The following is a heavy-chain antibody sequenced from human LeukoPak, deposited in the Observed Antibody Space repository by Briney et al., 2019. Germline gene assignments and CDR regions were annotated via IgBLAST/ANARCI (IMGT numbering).Heavy chain of an antibody. CDR2: IYHSGST. Sequence: ASETLSLTCAVYGDFFTGYYWTWIRQPPGKGLEWIGEIYHSGSTNYNPSLKSRVNISVDTSKNQFSLNLTSVTAADTAIYFCARRLYRLDWDKIDSWGQGTLVTVSS. V-gene: IGHV4-34*01. CDR1: GDFFTGYY. J-gene: IGHJ4*02. D-gene: IGHD4/OR15-4a*01. CDR3: ARRLYRLDWDKIDS.